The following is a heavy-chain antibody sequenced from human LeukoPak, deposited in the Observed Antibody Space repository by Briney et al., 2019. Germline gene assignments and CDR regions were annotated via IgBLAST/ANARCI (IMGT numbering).Heavy chain of an antibody. CDR1: GFTFSSYA. D-gene: IGHD6-6*01. J-gene: IGHJ6*02. CDR3: ARGSSSIYYSMDV. V-gene: IGHV3-53*04. Sequence: GGSLRLSCAASGFTFSSYAMSWVRQAPGKGLEWVSAIYSGGGTYHADSVKGRFTISRHNSENTLSLEMNSLRADDTAVYYCARGSSSIYYSMDVWGQGTTVTVSS. CDR2: IYSGGGT.